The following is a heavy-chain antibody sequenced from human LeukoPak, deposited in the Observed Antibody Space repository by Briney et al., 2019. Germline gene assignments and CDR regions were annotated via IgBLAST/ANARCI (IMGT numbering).Heavy chain of an antibody. CDR1: GFTFSNYA. J-gene: IGHJ6*02. V-gene: IGHV3-23*01. CDR2: TSGSGGRT. Sequence: TGGSLRLSCAASGFTFSNYAMSWVRQAPGKGLEWVSATSGSGGRTYYADSVKGRFTISRDNSKNTLYLQMNSLRAEDTAVYYCAKQTLPRYCSSTSCYAGSYYYYGMDVWGQGTTVTVSS. D-gene: IGHD2-2*01. CDR3: AKQTLPRYCSSTSCYAGSYYYYGMDV.